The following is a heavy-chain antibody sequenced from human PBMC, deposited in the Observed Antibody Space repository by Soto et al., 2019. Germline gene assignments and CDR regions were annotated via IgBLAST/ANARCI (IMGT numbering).Heavy chain of an antibody. Sequence: SETLSLTCTVSCGSISSDYWSWIRQPPGKGLEWIGYIYYSGSTNYNPSLKSRVTISVDTSKNQFSLKLSSVTAADTAVYYCARGSDWHSAAFDPWGQGTLVTVPQ. V-gene: IGHV4-59*01. CDR1: CGSISSDY. CDR2: IYYSGST. CDR3: ARGSDWHSAAFDP. D-gene: IGHD2-21*01. J-gene: IGHJ5*02.